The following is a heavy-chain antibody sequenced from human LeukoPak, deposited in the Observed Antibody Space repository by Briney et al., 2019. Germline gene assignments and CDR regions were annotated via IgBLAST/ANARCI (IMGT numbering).Heavy chain of an antibody. J-gene: IGHJ4*02. CDR2: IHSDGTT. D-gene: IGHD3-16*01. Sequence: SETLSLTCSVSGGSLTNYYWGWIRQPPGKGLEFIGYIHSDGTTNYDSSLQSRVAISLDTSKIQFSLRLYSVTAAGTALYFCARLNFRGGEALHFDSWGQGTLVTVSS. CDR1: GGSLTNYY. CDR3: ARLNFRGGEALHFDS. V-gene: IGHV4-4*09.